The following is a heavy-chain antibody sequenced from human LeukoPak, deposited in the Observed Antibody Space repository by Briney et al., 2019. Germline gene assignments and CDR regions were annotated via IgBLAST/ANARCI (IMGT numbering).Heavy chain of an antibody. V-gene: IGHV1-2*02. CDR3: ARASDMPYSGSYYYYMDV. Sequence: ASVKVSCKASGYTFTGYYMHWVRQAPGQGLEWMGWINPNSGGTNYAQKFQGRVTMTRDTSISTAYMELSRLRFDDTAVYYCARASDMPYSGSYYYYMDVWGKGTTVTVSS. CDR2: INPNSGGT. CDR1: GYTFTGYY. D-gene: IGHD1-26*01. J-gene: IGHJ6*03.